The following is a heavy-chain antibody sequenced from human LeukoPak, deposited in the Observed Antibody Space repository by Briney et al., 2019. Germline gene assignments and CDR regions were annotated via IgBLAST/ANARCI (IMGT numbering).Heavy chain of an antibody. V-gene: IGHV3-30*03. J-gene: IGHJ4*02. D-gene: IGHD5-18*01. CDR3: ARGTGYTYAFTGRERTKSRLDY. CDR1: EFSVGSNY. CDR2: ISYDGSNK. Sequence: GGSLRLSCAASEFSVGSNYMTWVRQAPAKGLEWVAVISYDGSNKYYADSVKGRFTISRDNSKNTLYLQMNSLRAEDTAVYYCARGTGYTYAFTGRERTKSRLDYWGQGTLVTVSS.